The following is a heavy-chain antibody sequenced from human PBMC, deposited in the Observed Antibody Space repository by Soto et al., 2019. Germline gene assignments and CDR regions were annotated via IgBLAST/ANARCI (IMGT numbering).Heavy chain of an antibody. Sequence: PSETLSLTCTVSGDSLSSYSWSWIRQPPGKGLEWIGNIHYNGNTKYSPSLKSRVTMSVDTSKNHFSLKLISVTTADTAVYFCAREGNLGRWIQPLDSWGQGTLVTSPQ. V-gene: IGHV4-59*01. CDR1: GDSLSSYS. J-gene: IGHJ4*02. D-gene: IGHD2-2*03. CDR2: IHYNGNT. CDR3: AREGNLGRWIQPLDS.